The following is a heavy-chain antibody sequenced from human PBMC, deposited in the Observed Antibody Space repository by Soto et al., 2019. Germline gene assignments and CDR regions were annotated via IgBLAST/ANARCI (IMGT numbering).Heavy chain of an antibody. Sequence: GXSVKVSCKAPGYTFTSYGISWVRQAPGQGLEWMGWISAYNGNTNYAQKLQGRVTMTTDTSTSTAYMELRSLRSDDTAVYYCARWDYSGGYGMDVWGQGTKVTVYS. D-gene: IGHD4-4*01. J-gene: IGHJ6*02. CDR1: GYTFTSYG. CDR3: ARWDYSGGYGMDV. V-gene: IGHV1-18*01. CDR2: ISAYNGNT.